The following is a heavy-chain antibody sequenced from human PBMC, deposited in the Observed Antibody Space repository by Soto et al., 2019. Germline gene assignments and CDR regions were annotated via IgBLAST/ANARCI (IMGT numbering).Heavy chain of an antibody. CDR2: INHSGST. CDR3: ARDSGYSHRTTFDY. Sequence: PSETLSLTCAVYGGSFSGYYWSWIRQPPGKGLEWIGEINHSGSTNYNPSLKSRVTISVDTSKNQFSLKLSSVTAADTAVYYCARDSGYSHRTTFDYWGQGTLVTVSS. CDR1: GGSFSGYY. V-gene: IGHV4-34*01. J-gene: IGHJ4*02. D-gene: IGHD5-18*01.